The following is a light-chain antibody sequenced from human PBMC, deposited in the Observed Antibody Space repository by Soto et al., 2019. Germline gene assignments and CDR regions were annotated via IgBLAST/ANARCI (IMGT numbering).Light chain of an antibody. CDR3: QQYNNWPPYT. V-gene: IGKV3-15*01. J-gene: IGKJ2*01. CDR1: QSVSTN. Sequence: ETVMTQSPAILSVSPGERATLSCRASQSVSTNLAWYQQKPGQAPRLVIYGASTRSTGISARISASGSVTEFTLTISSLESDDFAVYNCQQYNNWPPYTCGQGTELEIK. CDR2: GAS.